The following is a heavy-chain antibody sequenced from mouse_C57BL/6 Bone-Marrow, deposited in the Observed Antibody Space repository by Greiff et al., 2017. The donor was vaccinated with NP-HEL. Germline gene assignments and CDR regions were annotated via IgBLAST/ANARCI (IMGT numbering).Heavy chain of an antibody. CDR1: GYAFSSSW. J-gene: IGHJ2*01. D-gene: IGHD1-1*01. CDR2: IYPGDGDT. Sequence: VKLMESGPELVKPGASVKISCKASGYAFSSSWMNWVKQRPGKGLEWIGRIYPGDGDTNYNGKFKGKATLTADKSSSTAYMQLSSLTSEDSAVYFCAREVLRYFDYWGQGTTLTVSS. V-gene: IGHV1-82*01. CDR3: AREVLRYFDY.